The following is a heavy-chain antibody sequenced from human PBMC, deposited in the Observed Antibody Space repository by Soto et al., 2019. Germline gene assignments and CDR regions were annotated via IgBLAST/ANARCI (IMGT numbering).Heavy chain of an antibody. J-gene: IGHJ4*02. V-gene: IGHV3-48*01. CDR2: ITSSSTI. CDR1: GFTFSSYG. D-gene: IGHD1-1*01. Sequence: GGSLRLSCAASGFTFSSYGMNWVRQAPGKGLEWVSYITSSSTIYYADSVKGRFTISRDNAKNSLYLQMNSLRAEDTDVYYCARDGYNDGQYYFHYWGQGTPVTVSS. CDR3: ARDGYNDGQYYFHY.